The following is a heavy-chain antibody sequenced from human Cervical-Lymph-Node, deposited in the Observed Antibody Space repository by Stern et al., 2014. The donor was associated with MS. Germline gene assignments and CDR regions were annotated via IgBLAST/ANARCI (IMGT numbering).Heavy chain of an antibody. CDR1: GLTFSNYA. J-gene: IGHJ4*02. Sequence: VQLVQSGGGVVQPGRSLRLSCVASGLTFSNYAMHWVRQAPGKGLEWVAIISYGGSDKYYADSVKGRFTISRDNSKNTLYLQMNSLRAEDTAVYYCAREHYYDSTVYYPLFDCWGQGTLVTVSS. CDR2: ISYGGSDK. V-gene: IGHV3-30-3*01. D-gene: IGHD3-22*01. CDR3: AREHYYDSTVYYPLFDC.